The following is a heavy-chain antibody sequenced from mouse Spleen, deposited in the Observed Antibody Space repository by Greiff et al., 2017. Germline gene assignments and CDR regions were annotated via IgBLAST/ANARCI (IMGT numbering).Heavy chain of an antibody. V-gene: IGHV1-54*01. CDR1: GYAFTNYL. Sequence: VQLQESGAELVRPGTSVKVSCKASGYAFTNYLIEWVKQRPGQGLEWIGVINPGSGGTNYNEKFKGKATLTADKSSSTAYMQLSSLTSEDSAVYFCAREGYNYYGSSPFAYWGQGTLVTVSA. CDR2: INPGSGGT. D-gene: IGHD1-1*01. CDR3: AREGYNYYGSSPFAY. J-gene: IGHJ3*01.